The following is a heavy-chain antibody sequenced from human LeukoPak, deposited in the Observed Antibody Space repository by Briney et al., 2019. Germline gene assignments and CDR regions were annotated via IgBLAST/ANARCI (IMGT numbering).Heavy chain of an antibody. CDR2: ISSSGSYI. CDR3: ASEGSGYDYSVAY. J-gene: IGHJ4*02. V-gene: IGHV3-21*01. CDR1: GFTFSSYS. D-gene: IGHD5-12*01. Sequence: PGGSLRLSCAASGFTFSSYSMNWVRQAPGKGLEWVSSISSSGSYIYYADSVKGRFTISRDNAKNSLYLQMNSLRAEDTAVYYCASEGSGYDYSVAYWGQGTLVTVSS.